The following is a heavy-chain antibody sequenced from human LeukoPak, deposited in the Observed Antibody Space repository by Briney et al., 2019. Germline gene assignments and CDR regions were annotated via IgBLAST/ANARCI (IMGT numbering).Heavy chain of an antibody. CDR3: ARLARGWLQFYYFDY. CDR2: INLDGSQK. J-gene: IGHJ4*02. Sequence: GGSLRLSCAASGFTVFNYWMSWVRQAPGKGLEWVAHINLDGSQKYYVDSLKGRFTISRDNAKNSLYLQMDSLRVEDTAVYYCARLARGWLQFYYFDYWGQGTLVTVSS. D-gene: IGHD5-24*01. CDR1: GFTVFNYW. V-gene: IGHV3-7*01.